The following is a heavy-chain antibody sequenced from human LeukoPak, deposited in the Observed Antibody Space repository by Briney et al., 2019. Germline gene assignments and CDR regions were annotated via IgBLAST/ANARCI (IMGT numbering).Heavy chain of an antibody. CDR3: AKFSVVVIAAIATTFDY. D-gene: IGHD2-15*01. J-gene: IGHJ4*02. CDR2: ISGSGGST. CDR1: GFTFSSYA. Sequence: GGSLRLSCAASGFTFSSYAMSWVRQALGKGLEWVSAISGSGGSTYYADSVKGWFTISRDNSKNTLYLQMNSLRAEDTAVYYCAKFSVVVIAAIATTFDYWGQGALVTVSS. V-gene: IGHV3-23*01.